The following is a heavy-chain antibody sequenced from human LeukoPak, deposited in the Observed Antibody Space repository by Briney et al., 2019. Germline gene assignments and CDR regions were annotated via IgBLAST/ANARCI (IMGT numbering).Heavy chain of an antibody. CDR1: GGTFSSYA. Sequence: ASVKVSCKASGGTFSSYAISWVRQAPGQGLEWMGGIIPIFGTANYAQKFQGRVTITADESTSTAYMELSSLRSEDTAVYYCARTTYYYDSSGYWAGDYFDYWGQGTLVTVSS. D-gene: IGHD3-22*01. CDR2: IIPIFGTA. J-gene: IGHJ4*02. CDR3: ARTTYYYDSSGYWAGDYFDY. V-gene: IGHV1-69*13.